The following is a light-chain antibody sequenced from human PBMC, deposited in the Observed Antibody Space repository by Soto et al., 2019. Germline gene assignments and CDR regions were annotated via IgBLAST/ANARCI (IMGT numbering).Light chain of an antibody. CDR1: QTVSSSY. Sequence: ENVLTHSPGSRSLYPGERATLSCIASQTVSSSYIAWYQQKPGQAPRLLIYASSRRATDIPDRISGSGSGTDFTLTISRLEPEDFEVYYCQQYGGSPLYTFGQGTKLAIK. CDR2: ASS. V-gene: IGKV3-20*01. J-gene: IGKJ2*01. CDR3: QQYGGSPLYT.